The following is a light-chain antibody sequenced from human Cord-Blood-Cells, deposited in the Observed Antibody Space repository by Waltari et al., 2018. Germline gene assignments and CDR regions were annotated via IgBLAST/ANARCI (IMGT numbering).Light chain of an antibody. J-gene: IGLJ2*01. CDR1: SSDVGGYTY. V-gene: IGLV2-14*01. Sequence: QSALTQPASVSGPPGQPITIPCTGPSSDVGGYTYVPWNQQPPGKAPNPMIYEASNRPSGVSNRFSGSKSGNTASLTISGLQAEDEADYYCSSYTSSSTVVFGGGTKLTVL. CDR2: EAS. CDR3: SSYTSSSTVV.